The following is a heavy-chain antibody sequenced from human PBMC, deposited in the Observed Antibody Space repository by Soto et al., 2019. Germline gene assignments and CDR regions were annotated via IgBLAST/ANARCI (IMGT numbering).Heavy chain of an antibody. J-gene: IGHJ6*02. CDR1: GFSLSNARMG. CDR2: IFSNDEK. V-gene: IGHV2-26*01. CDR3: ARCSFAPNVYYGMDV. Sequence: QVTLKESGPVLVKPTETLTLTCTVSGFSLSNARMGVSWIRQPPGKALEWLAHIFSNDEKSYSTSLKSRITSSKDTSKSQVVLTMTNMDPVDTATYYCARCSFAPNVYYGMDVWGQGTTVTVSS. D-gene: IGHD3-10*02.